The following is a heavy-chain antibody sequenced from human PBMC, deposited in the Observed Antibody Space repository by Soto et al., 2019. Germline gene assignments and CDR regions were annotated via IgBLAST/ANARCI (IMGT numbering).Heavy chain of an antibody. V-gene: IGHV4-30-4*01. D-gene: IGHD4-17*01. J-gene: IGHJ5*02. CDR1: GASINSGGNYY. CDR2: FYYSGTT. Sequence: QLQLQESGPGLVKPSQTLSLTCSVSGASINSGGNYYWSWVRQRPGKGLEWIGYFYYSGTTYYNPSPMSRVSSSVDSSQIQFSLTLTSVTAADTAVYFWARVSGDYVPWFDPWGQGTLVTVSS. CDR3: ARVSGDYVPWFDP.